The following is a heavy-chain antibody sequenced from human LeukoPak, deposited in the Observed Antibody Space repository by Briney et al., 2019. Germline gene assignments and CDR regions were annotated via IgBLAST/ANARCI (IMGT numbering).Heavy chain of an antibody. D-gene: IGHD6-19*01. CDR1: GFTFSSYG. V-gene: IGHV3-30*03. J-gene: IGHJ4*02. CDR3: ALPYSSGWYGLDY. CDR2: ISYDGSNK. Sequence: GGSLRLSCAASGFTFSSYGMHWVRKAPGKGLEWVAVISYDGSNKYYADSVKGRFTISRDNSKNTLYLQMNSLRAEDTAVYYCALPYSSGWYGLDYWGQGTLVTVSS.